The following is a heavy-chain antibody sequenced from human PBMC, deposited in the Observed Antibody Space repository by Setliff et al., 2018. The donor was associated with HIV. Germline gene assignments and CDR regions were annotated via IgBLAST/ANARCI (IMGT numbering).Heavy chain of an antibody. D-gene: IGHD3-10*01. Sequence: SETLSLTCAVYGGSFNDYYWIWIRQPPGKGLEWIGEINHSGSTNYNPSLKSRVTISVDTSKNQFSLKLSSVTAADTAVYYCARVQVSGTYPIDYWGQGTLVTVSS. CDR1: GGSFNDYY. CDR3: ARVQVSGTYPIDY. CDR2: INHSGST. V-gene: IGHV4-34*01. J-gene: IGHJ4*02.